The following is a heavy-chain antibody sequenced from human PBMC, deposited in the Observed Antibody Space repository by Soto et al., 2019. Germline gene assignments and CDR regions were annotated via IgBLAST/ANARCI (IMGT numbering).Heavy chain of an antibody. CDR3: ARVRYGGNSYYFDY. D-gene: IGHD4-17*01. Sequence: GSLRLSCAASGFTFSRYWMSWVRQAPGRGLEWVANIKQDGSEKYYVASVKGRFTMSKDNVKNSLYLQMNSLRAEDTALYYCARVRYGGNSYYFDYWGQGTQVTVSS. J-gene: IGHJ4*02. CDR1: GFTFSRYW. V-gene: IGHV3-7*03. CDR2: IKQDGSEK.